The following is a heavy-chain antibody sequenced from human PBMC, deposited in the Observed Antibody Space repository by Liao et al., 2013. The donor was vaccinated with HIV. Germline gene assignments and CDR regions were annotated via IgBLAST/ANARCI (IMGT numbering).Heavy chain of an antibody. Sequence: QVQLQESGPGLVKPSETLSLTCTVSGGSISPYYWSWIRQTPGKALEWIGFIYYRGSTNYNPSFNSRVTISVDTSKNQFSLKLSSVTAADTAIYYCARQNYESSGYYYNSYYFMDVWGNGTAVTVSS. J-gene: IGHJ6*03. D-gene: IGHD3-22*01. CDR2: IYYRGST. CDR3: ARQNYESSGYYYNSYYFMDV. CDR1: GGSISPYY. V-gene: IGHV4-59*01.